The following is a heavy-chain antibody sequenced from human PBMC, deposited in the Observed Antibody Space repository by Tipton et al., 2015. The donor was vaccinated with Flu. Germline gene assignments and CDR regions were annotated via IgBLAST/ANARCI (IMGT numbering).Heavy chain of an antibody. CDR2: VSGSGGRT. V-gene: IGHV3-23*01. CDR1: GITFSSYG. CDR3: ARGYDILTDGGGYFDY. Sequence: SLRLSCAASGITFSSYGMSWVRQAPGKGLEWVSAVSGSGGRTYHADSVKGRFTISRDNSKNTLYLQMNSLRAEDTAVYYCARGYDILTDGGGYFDYWGQGTLVTVSS. J-gene: IGHJ4*02. D-gene: IGHD3-9*01.